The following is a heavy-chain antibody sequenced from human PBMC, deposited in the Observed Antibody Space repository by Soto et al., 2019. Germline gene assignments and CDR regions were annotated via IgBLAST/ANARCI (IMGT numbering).Heavy chain of an antibody. CDR2: IIPILGIA. CDR1: GGTFSSYT. J-gene: IGHJ4*02. V-gene: IGHV1-69*02. CDR3: ARAGVYDSSGYLFDY. Sequence: QVQLVQSGAEVKKPGSSVKVSCKASGGTFSSYTISWVRQAPGQGLEWMGRIIPILGIANYAQKFQGRVTITADKSTSTAYMELSSLRSEDTAVYCCARAGVYDSSGYLFDYWGQGTLVTVSS. D-gene: IGHD3-22*01.